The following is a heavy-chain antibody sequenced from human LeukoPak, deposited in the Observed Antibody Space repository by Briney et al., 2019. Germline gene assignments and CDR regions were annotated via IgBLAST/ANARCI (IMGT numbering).Heavy chain of an antibody. CDR2: TYSGGST. CDR3: ARAVLRAIFGVVIHDAFDI. J-gene: IGHJ3*02. CDR1: GFTVSSNF. Sequence: GGSLRLSCAASGFTVSSNFMSWVRQAPGKGLEWVSVTYSGGSTYYADSVKGRFTISRDNSKNTLYLQMNSLRAEDTAVYYCARAVLRAIFGVVIHDAFDIWGQGTLVSVSS. D-gene: IGHD3-3*01. V-gene: IGHV3-53*01.